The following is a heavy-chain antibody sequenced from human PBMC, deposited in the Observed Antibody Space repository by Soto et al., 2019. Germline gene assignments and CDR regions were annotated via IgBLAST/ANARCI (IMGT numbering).Heavy chain of an antibody. J-gene: IGHJ5*02. CDR3: ARDYDSSGYYPNEDNWFDP. CDR2: INPSGGST. V-gene: IGHV1-46*01. D-gene: IGHD3-22*01. Sequence: ASVKVSCKASGYTFTSYYMHWVRQAPGQGLEWMGIINPSGGSTSYAQKLQGRVTMTTDTSTSTAYMELRSLRSDDTAVYYCARDYDSSGYYPNEDNWFDPWGQGTLVTVSS. CDR1: GYTFTSYY.